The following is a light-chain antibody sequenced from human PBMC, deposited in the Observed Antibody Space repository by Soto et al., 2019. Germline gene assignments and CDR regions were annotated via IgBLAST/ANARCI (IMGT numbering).Light chain of an antibody. CDR1: SSNIGAGYD. CDR3: QSYDRTLRGYV. J-gene: IGLJ1*01. CDR2: GNT. V-gene: IGLV1-40*01. Sequence: QSALTQPPSVSGAPGQRVTISCTGSSSNIGAGYDVHWYQQLPRTAPKVLIFGNTNRPSGVPDRFSGSKSGTSASLAITGLQAEDEADYYCQSYDRTLRGYVFGTGTKLTVL.